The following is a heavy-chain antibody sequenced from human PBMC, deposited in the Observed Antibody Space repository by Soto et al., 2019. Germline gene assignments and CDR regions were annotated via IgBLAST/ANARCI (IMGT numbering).Heavy chain of an antibody. D-gene: IGHD6-13*01. CDR1: GGFISSYY. Sequence: SLTCSVSGGFISSYYWSWVRQPPGKGLEWIGYINYSGSTSHNPSLKSRVTISVDKSKNQFSLNLSSVTAADTAMYYCARGGYSSSRYAMDVWGQGTTVTVSS. V-gene: IGHV4-59*01. J-gene: IGHJ6*02. CDR2: INYSGST. CDR3: ARGGYSSSRYAMDV.